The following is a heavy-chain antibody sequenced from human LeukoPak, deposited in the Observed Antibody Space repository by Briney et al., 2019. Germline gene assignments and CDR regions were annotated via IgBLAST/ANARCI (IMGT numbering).Heavy chain of an antibody. CDR1: GYSISNGYY. CDR3: ARSPRLGRYGYGPWELPVSYFDY. CDR2: IYHSGST. V-gene: IGHV4-38-2*02. Sequence: SETLSLTCTVSGYSISNGYYWGWIRQPPGKGLEWIGSIYHSGSTNYKPSLKSRVTISRDTSRNQFSLKLSSVTAADTAVYYCARSPRLGRYGYGPWELPVSYFDYWGQGTLVTVSS. J-gene: IGHJ4*02. D-gene: IGHD5-18*01.